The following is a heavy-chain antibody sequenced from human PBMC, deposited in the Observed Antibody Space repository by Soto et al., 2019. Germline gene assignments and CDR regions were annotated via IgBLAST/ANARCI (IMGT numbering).Heavy chain of an antibody. CDR1: GGTFSSYA. CDR2: IIPIFGTA. V-gene: IGHV1-69*13. CDR3: ARDSLPRSIAAPAMDV. Sequence: SVKVSCKASGGTFSSYAISWVRQAPGQGLEWMGGIIPIFGTANYAQKFQGRVTITADESTSTAYMELSSLRSEDTAVYYCARDSLPRSIAAPAMDVWGQGTTVTVSS. J-gene: IGHJ6*02. D-gene: IGHD6-6*01.